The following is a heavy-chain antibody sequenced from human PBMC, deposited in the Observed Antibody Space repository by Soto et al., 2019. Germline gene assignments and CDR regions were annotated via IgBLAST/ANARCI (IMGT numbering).Heavy chain of an antibody. CDR1: GSIFRGYG. CDR2: IRFDGSNI. V-gene: IGHV3-33*01. CDR3: ARDGVGATAFWGYLDY. J-gene: IGHJ4*02. D-gene: IGHD2-15*01. Sequence: QVLLVESGGGVDQPGRSLRLSCAASGSIFRGYGMHWVRQAPGKGLEWVAVIRFDGSNINYADFVMGRFTISRDNSKNTLYLEMNSLRVEDTAVYYCARDGVGATAFWGYLDYWGQGTLGTVSS.